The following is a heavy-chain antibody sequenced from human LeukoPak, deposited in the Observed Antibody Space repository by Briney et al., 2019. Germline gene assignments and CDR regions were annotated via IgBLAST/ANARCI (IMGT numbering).Heavy chain of an antibody. Sequence: GGSLRLSCAASGFTFSSYSMNWVRQAPGKGLEWVSSISSSSSYIYYADLVKGRFTISRDNAKNSLYLQMDSLRAEDTAVYYCAKNRFYCTNGVCSPFDYWGQGTLVTVSS. V-gene: IGHV3-21*04. CDR3: AKNRFYCTNGVCSPFDY. J-gene: IGHJ4*02. CDR2: ISSSSSYI. D-gene: IGHD2-8*01. CDR1: GFTFSSYS.